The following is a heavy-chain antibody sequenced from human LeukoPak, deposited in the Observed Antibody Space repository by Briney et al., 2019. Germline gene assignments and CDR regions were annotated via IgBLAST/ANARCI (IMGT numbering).Heavy chain of an antibody. Sequence: SETLSLTCTVSGGSIGSSSYYWGWIRQAPGKGLEWIGTIYFDGNTFYNPSLKSRVTLSVDMSKSQFSLRLASVTAADTAIYYCAAENGNFWIGYHYLEDWGQGSLVSVSS. J-gene: IGHJ4*02. CDR1: GGSIGSSSYY. CDR3: AAENGNFWIGYHYLED. D-gene: IGHD3-3*01. CDR2: IYFDGNT. V-gene: IGHV4-39*01.